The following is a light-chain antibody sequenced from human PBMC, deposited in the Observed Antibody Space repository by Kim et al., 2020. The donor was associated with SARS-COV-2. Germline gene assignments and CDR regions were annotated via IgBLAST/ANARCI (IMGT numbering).Light chain of an antibody. CDR2: GAS. CDR1: QSVSSSY. Sequence: PGKRVTLSCRASQSVSSSYLTWYQQKSGRAPRLLIYGASTRATSIPARFSGSGSGTDFTLTISSLQPEDFAVYYCQQDYNLPLTFGGGTKVDIK. J-gene: IGKJ4*01. CDR3: QQDYNLPLT. V-gene: IGKV3D-7*01.